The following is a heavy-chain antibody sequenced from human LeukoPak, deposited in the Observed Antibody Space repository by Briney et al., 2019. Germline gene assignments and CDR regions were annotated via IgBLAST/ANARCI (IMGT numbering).Heavy chain of an antibody. J-gene: IGHJ5*02. D-gene: IGHD6-19*01. V-gene: IGHV3-7*01. CDR2: IKQDGSEK. Sequence: GGSLRLPCAASGFLFSSYRMSWVRQAPGKGLEWVANIKQDGSEKYYLDSVKGRFTISRDNAKNSLYLQMNSLRAEDTAVYYCAREDSSGNWFDAWGQGTRVTVSS. CDR3: AREDSSGNWFDA. CDR1: GFLFSSYR.